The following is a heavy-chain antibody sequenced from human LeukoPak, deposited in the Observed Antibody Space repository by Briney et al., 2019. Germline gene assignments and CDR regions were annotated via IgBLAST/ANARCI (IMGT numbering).Heavy chain of an antibody. CDR2: IYDSGSI. CDR1: GGSISRGDFH. D-gene: IGHD2-2*01. V-gene: IGHV4-30-4*01. Sequence: MPSQTLSLTCTVSGGSISRGDFHWSWIRQPPGKGLEWIGSIYDSGSIYYNPSLKSRVTISEDTSKNQFSLKLSSVTAADTAVYYCARRYCSTISCLPYDYWGQGTLVTVSS. CDR3: ARRYCSTISCLPYDY. J-gene: IGHJ4*02.